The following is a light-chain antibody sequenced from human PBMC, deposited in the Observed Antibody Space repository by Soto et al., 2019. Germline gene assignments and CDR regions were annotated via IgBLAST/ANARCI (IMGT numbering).Light chain of an antibody. Sequence: SVLTHPVSVSGAPGQSSRIFCTGTSSDVGSYSPVTWYQQYPGKAPKVIIYEGTKRPSGVSNRFSGSKSGTTSSLTISGLQAEDEADYYCCSYVPGSTFFRPGTKVTVL. CDR2: EGT. J-gene: IGLJ1*01. CDR1: SSDVGSYSP. V-gene: IGLV2-23*03. CDR3: CSYVPGSTF.